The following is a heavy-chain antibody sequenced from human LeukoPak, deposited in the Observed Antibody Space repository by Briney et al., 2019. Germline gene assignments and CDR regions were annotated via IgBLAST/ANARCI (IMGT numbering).Heavy chain of an antibody. CDR2: ISGSGGST. Sequence: PGGSLRLSCAASGFTFSSYAMSWVRQAPGKGLEWVSAISGSGGSTYYADSVKGRFTISRDNAKNSLYLQMNSLRAEDTAVYYCARRYYGSGSYYNGAFDYWGQGTLVTVSS. D-gene: IGHD3-10*01. CDR3: ARRYYGSGSYYNGAFDY. J-gene: IGHJ4*02. V-gene: IGHV3-23*01. CDR1: GFTFSSYA.